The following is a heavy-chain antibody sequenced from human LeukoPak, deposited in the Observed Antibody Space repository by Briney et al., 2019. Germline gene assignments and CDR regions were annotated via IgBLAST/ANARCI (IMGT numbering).Heavy chain of an antibody. V-gene: IGHV4-38-2*02. CDR3: ARVDSSGYYQLDY. D-gene: IGHD3-22*01. CDR2: IYHSGST. CDR1: GYSICSGYY. J-gene: IGHJ4*02. Sequence: SETLSLTCTVSGYSICSGYYWGWIRQPPGKGLEWIGSIYHSGSTYYNPSLKSRVTISVDTSKNQFSLKLSSVTAADTAVYYCARVDSSGYYQLDYWGQGTLVTVSS.